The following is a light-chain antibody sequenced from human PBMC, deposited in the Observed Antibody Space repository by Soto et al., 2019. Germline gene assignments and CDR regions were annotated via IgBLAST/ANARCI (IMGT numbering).Light chain of an antibody. J-gene: IGLJ1*01. CDR2: EGS. CDR3: CSYAGSSTLNYV. Sequence: QSVLTQPASVSGSPGQSITISFTGTGSDVGSYNLVSWYQQHPGKAPKLMIYEGSKRPSGVSNRFSGSKSGNTASLTISGLQAEDEADYYCCSYAGSSTLNYVFGTGTKVTVL. V-gene: IGLV2-23*01. CDR1: GSDVGSYNL.